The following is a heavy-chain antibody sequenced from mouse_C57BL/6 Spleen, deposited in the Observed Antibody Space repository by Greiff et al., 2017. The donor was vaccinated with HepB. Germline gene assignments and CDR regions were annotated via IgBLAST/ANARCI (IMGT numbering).Heavy chain of an antibody. V-gene: IGHV1-53*01. J-gene: IGHJ4*01. CDR1: GYTFTSYW. CDR3: ASHRPYYYAMDY. Sequence: QVQLQQPGTELVKPGASVKLSCKASGYTFTSYWMHWVKQRPGQGLEWIGNINPSNGGTNYNEKCKSKATLTVDKSSSTAYMQLSSLTSEDSAVYYCASHRPYYYAMDYWGQGTSVTVPS. CDR2: INPSNGGT.